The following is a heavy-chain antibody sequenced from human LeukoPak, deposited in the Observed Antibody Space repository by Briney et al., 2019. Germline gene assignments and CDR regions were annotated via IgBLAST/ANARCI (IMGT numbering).Heavy chain of an antibody. V-gene: IGHV3-23*05. J-gene: IGHJ4*02. CDR2: ITDNGNTT. CDR3: ATLRLSDHFDY. D-gene: IGHD2-15*01. CDR1: GFTFSSYA. Sequence: GGSLRLSCAASGFTFSSYAMNWVRLSPGKGLEWVSAITDNGNTTYYADSVKGRFTISRDNSKNTLYLQMNSLRAEDTAVYYCATLRLSDHFDYWGQGTLVTVSS.